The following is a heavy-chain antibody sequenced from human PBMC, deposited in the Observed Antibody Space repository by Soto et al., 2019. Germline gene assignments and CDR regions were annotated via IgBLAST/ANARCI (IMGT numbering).Heavy chain of an antibody. V-gene: IGHV4-4*02. CDR2: IHHSGST. Sequence: QVQLQESGPGLVKPSGTLSLTCAVSSGSISSLTWWSWVRQPPGKGLERIGEIHHSGSTNYNPSLKSRVTISLDKSKKQLSLDLGSVTAADTAGYSCATVAYSYSISSIWYPASSGYWGQGALVTVSS. CDR1: SGSISSLTW. D-gene: IGHD6-13*01. J-gene: IGHJ4*02. CDR3: ATVAYSYSISSIWYPASSGY.